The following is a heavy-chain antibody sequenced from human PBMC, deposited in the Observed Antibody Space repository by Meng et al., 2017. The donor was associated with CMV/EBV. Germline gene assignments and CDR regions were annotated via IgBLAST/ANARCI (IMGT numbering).Heavy chain of an antibody. Sequence: ASVKVSCKASGYTFTGYYMHWVRQAPGQGLEWMGWINPNSGGTNYAQKFQGRVTMTRDTSISTAYMELSRLRSDDTAVYYCARVREYSSSSEFDYWGQGTPVTVSS. J-gene: IGHJ4*02. CDR1: GYTFTGYY. V-gene: IGHV1-2*02. CDR3: ARVREYSSSSEFDY. D-gene: IGHD6-6*01. CDR2: INPNSGGT.